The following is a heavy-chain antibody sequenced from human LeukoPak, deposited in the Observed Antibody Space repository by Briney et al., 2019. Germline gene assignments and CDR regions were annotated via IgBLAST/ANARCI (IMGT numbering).Heavy chain of an antibody. J-gene: IGHJ4*02. CDR1: GYTFTSYY. D-gene: IGHD6-19*01. V-gene: IGHV1-46*01. Sequence: ASVKVSCKASGYTFTSYYMHWVRQAPGQGLEWMGLINPSGGSTSYAQKFQGRVTMTRDTSTSKVYMELSSLRSEDTAVYYCARDRKLSSCWSEFDYWGQGTLVTVSS. CDR3: ARDRKLSSCWSEFDY. CDR2: INPSGGST.